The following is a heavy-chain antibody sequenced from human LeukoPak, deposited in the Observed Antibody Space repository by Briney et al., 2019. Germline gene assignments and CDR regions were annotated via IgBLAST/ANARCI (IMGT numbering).Heavy chain of an antibody. Sequence: ASVKVSCKASGYTFISYDINSVRQATGQGLEWMGWMNPNSGNTGYAQKFQGRVTITRNTSISTAYMELSSLRSEDTAVYYCARAHYDVLTGYYVNWFDPWGQGTLVTVSS. CDR3: ARAHYDVLTGYYVNWFDP. D-gene: IGHD3-9*01. CDR2: MNPNSGNT. V-gene: IGHV1-8*03. CDR1: GYTFISYD. J-gene: IGHJ5*02.